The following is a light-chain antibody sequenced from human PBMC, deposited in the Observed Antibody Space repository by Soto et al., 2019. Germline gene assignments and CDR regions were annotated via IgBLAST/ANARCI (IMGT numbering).Light chain of an antibody. CDR1: SSDVGGYNY. J-gene: IGLJ1*01. Sequence: QSVLTQPASVSXSPGQSITIXCTGTSSDVGGYNYVSWYQQHPGKAPKLMIYDVSNRPSGVSNRFSGSKSGNTASLTISGLQAEDEADYYCSSYTTSSTYYVFGTGTKLTVL. CDR2: DVS. V-gene: IGLV2-14*01. CDR3: SSYTTSSTYYV.